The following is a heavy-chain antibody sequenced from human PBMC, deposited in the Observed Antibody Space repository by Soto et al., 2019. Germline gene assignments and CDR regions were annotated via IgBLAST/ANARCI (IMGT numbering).Heavy chain of an antibody. Sequence: GGSLRHSWVASGFSFRNYALSWVRQAPGKGLEWVSTFSAGGRAYYADTVKGRFTIARDSSHNTVHLQISILRPEDTAVYYCAKESMPEHYGDTLFDYWGQGTRVTVSS. V-gene: IGHV3-23*01. CDR3: AKESMPEHYGDTLFDY. CDR1: GFSFRNYA. J-gene: IGHJ4*02. CDR2: FSAGGRA. D-gene: IGHD4-17*01.